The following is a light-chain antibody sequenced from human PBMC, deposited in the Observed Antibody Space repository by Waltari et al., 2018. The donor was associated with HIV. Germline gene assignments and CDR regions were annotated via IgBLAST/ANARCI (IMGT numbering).Light chain of an antibody. Sequence: QSALTQPPSASGSLGQSVTLSCTGTSSAVGGYQYASWYQHHPDKAPKLIIYEVNKRPAGVPDRFSGSKSDNTASLTVAGLQDDDEAHYYCASYGDTNRVLFGGGTRVTVL. CDR1: SSAVGGYQY. CDR3: ASYGDTNRVL. J-gene: IGLJ6*01. CDR2: EVN. V-gene: IGLV2-8*01.